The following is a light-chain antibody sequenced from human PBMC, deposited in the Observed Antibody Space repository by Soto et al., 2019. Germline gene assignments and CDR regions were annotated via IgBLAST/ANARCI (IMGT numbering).Light chain of an antibody. V-gene: IGKV1-12*01. J-gene: IGKJ1*01. CDR3: QRLNNYPRT. Sequence: DIQMTQSPSSVSASVGDRVTITCLASQGIVSWLAWYQQKPVKASKLLISTASTLQSGVPSRFSGSGSGTEFTLTISSLQPEDFATYYCQRLNNYPRTFGQGTKVDI. CDR1: QGIVSW. CDR2: TAS.